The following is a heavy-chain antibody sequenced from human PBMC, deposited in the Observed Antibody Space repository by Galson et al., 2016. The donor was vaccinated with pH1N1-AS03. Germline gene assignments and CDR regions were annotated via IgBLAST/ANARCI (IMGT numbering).Heavy chain of an antibody. CDR3: ARDGPPQGISVAGSFDF. J-gene: IGHJ4*02. D-gene: IGHD6-19*01. Sequence: RLSCAASGFPFSGYSRNWVRQAPGKGLEWVSFISTSSSSIYYADSVKGRFTISRDNAQNLLYLQMNSLRDEDTAVYYCARDGPPQGISVAGSFDFWGQGTLVTVSS. CDR1: GFPFSGYS. V-gene: IGHV3-21*01. CDR2: ISTSSSSI.